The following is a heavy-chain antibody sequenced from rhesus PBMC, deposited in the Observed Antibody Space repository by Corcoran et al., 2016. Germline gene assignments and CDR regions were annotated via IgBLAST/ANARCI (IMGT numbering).Heavy chain of an antibody. D-gene: IGHD6-43*01. CDR3: TSVGIAAAEYYFDY. CDR2: ISSASSYI. V-gene: IGHV3S16*01. J-gene: IGHJ4*01. Sequence: EVQLVESGGGLVQPGGSLRLSCAASGFTFSSYGMSWGRQAPGKGLEWVSSISSASSYIYYADSVKGRFTISRDNAKNSLSLQMNSLRAEDTAVYYCTSVGIAAAEYYFDYWGQGVLVTVSS. CDR1: GFTFSSYG.